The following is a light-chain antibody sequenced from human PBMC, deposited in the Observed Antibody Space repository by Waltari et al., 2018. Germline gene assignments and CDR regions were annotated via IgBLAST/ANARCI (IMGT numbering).Light chain of an antibody. CDR2: DKN. J-gene: IGLJ2*01. CDR3: HSRDASGVAGS. V-gene: IGLV3-19*01. Sequence: SSELTQDPAVSVAMGQTVRITCQGDSLRSYYASWYQQRPGQAPILGIYDKNNRPSGVPDRFSGSSSQNTGSWTITGAQAEDEASYYCHSRDASGVAGSFGGGTKLTVL. CDR1: SLRSYY.